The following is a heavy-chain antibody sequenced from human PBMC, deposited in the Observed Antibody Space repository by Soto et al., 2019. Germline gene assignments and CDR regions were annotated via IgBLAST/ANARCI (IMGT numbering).Heavy chain of an antibody. J-gene: IGHJ5*02. CDR2: IYATGTT. V-gene: IGHV4-4*07. CDR1: AASISGLY. CDR3: VRDGTKTLRDWFDP. Sequence: KPSETRSLTCTVSAASISGLYWRWIRTFAWNGLERIGRIYATGTTDYNPSLKSRVMMSVDTSKKQFSLKLRSVTAADTAVYYCVRDGTKTLRDWFDPWGQGISVTVSS. D-gene: IGHD1-1*01.